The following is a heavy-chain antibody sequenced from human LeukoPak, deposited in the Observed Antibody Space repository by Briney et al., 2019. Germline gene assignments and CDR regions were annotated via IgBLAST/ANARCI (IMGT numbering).Heavy chain of an antibody. CDR3: ATVNFRSWYLFDY. D-gene: IGHD6-13*01. CDR1: GYTLTELS. V-gene: IGHV1-24*01. Sequence: ASVKDSCKVSGYTLTELSMHWVRQAPGKGLEWMGGFDPEDGETIYAQKFQGRVTMTEDTSTDTAYMELSSLRSEDTAVYYCATVNFRSWYLFDYWGQGTLVTVSS. J-gene: IGHJ4*02. CDR2: FDPEDGET.